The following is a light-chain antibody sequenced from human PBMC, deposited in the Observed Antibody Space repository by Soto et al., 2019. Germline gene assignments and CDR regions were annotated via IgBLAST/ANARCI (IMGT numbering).Light chain of an antibody. CDR3: QHYGKSMYT. CDR1: QDIAIY. J-gene: IGKJ2*01. CDR2: AAS. Sequence: IQLTQSPSSLSASVGDRVTITCRASQDIAIYLAWYQQKPGEAPKLLIYAASTLYGGVPSRFSGSGSGTDFALTITSLQAEDFATYYCQHYGKSMYTFGQGTKLEIK. V-gene: IGKV1-9*01.